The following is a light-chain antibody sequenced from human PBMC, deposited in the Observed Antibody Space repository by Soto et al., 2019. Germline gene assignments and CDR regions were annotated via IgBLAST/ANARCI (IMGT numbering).Light chain of an antibody. Sequence: DIQLTQSPSSVSASVGDRVTITCRASQGVNRWRAWYQQKPGNDPKLPIYATSTLQSGVPLRFHGGRYATDFTLTISSLQPEDSANYYCQQANTFPLTFGGGTKVEIK. CDR3: QQANTFPLT. CDR2: ATS. CDR1: QGVNRW. V-gene: IGKV1-12*01. J-gene: IGKJ4*01.